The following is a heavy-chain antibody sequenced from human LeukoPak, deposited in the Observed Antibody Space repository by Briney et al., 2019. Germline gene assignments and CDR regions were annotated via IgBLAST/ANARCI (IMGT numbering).Heavy chain of an antibody. CDR2: VFPGDSET. V-gene: IGHV5-51*01. CDR3: ARGGYNSVWFDP. Sequence: GEFLKISCKGSGYRFRNYWIGWVRQMSGKGLEWMGIVFPGDSETRYRPSFQGQVTISVDMSISTAYLQWSSLKASDTAMYYCARGGYNSVWFDPWGQGTLVTVSS. D-gene: IGHD5-24*01. CDR1: GYRFRNYW. J-gene: IGHJ5*02.